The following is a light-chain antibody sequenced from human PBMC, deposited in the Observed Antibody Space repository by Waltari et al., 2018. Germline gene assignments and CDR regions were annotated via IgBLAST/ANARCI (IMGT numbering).Light chain of an antibody. J-gene: IGLJ3*02. CDR2: DVS. CDR3: TSYTSSPSWV. V-gene: IGLV2-14*01. Sequence: QSALTQPASVSGSPGQSITISCTGTSRDVGGYKYVSRYQQQPGKAPKLMIYDVSKRPSGVSNRFSGSKSGNTASLTISGLQAEDEADYYCTSYTSSPSWVFGGGTKLTVL. CDR1: SRDVGGYKY.